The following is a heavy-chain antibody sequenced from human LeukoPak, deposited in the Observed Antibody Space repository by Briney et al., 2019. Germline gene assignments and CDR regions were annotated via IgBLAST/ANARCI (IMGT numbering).Heavy chain of an antibody. Sequence: SETLSLTCTVSGGSISSSGYYWAWIRQPPGKGLEWIGSLSYSGNTYYNPSLKSRVTISLDTSKNQFSLKLNSVTAADTAVYSCAREVGYCSETSCFNWFDPWGQGTLVTVSS. D-gene: IGHD2-2*01. CDR1: GGSISSSGYY. V-gene: IGHV4-39*07. CDR3: AREVGYCSETSCFNWFDP. J-gene: IGHJ5*02. CDR2: LSYSGNT.